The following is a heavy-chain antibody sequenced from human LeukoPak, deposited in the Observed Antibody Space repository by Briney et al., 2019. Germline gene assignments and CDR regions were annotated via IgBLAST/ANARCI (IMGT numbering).Heavy chain of an antibody. J-gene: IGHJ6*03. CDR1: GGTFSSYS. CDR2: ISPIFDTA. D-gene: IGHD1-1*01. Sequence: SVKVSCKASGGTFSSYSISWVRQAPGQGLEWMGGISPIFDTANYAQRFQGRVTITTDESTSTAYMELSSLRSEDTAVYYCARGYGLERRAYYYYYMDVWGKGTTVTVSS. CDR3: ARGYGLERRAYYYYYMDV. V-gene: IGHV1-69*05.